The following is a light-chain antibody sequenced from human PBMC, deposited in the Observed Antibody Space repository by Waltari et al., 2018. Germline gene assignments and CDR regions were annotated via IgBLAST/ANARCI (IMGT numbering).Light chain of an antibody. CDR1: QTISSW. Sequence: DIQMTQSPSPLSASVGDTVTITCRASQTISSWLAWYQQKPGKAPNLLIYKASSLQSGVPSRFSGSGSGTDFTLTISSLQSEDFATYYCLQYSSSPYSFGQGTKVEIK. CDR2: KAS. CDR3: LQYSSSPYS. J-gene: IGKJ2*03. V-gene: IGKV1-12*01.